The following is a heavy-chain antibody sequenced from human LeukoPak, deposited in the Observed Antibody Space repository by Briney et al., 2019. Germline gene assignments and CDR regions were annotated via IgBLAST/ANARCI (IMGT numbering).Heavy chain of an antibody. D-gene: IGHD6-13*01. CDR1: GYTFTDYY. CDR3: ARGTSSDWCFDY. Sequence: RASVKVSCKASGYTFTDYYMEWVRQAPGPGLEWMGWINPNSGGTNYAQKFQGRVTMTRDTSISTAYMELSRLRSDDTAVYYCARGTSSDWCFDYWGQGTLVTVSS. CDR2: INPNSGGT. J-gene: IGHJ4*02. V-gene: IGHV1-2*02.